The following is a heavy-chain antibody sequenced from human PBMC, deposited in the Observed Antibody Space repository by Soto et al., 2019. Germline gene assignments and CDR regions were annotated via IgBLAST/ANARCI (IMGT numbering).Heavy chain of an antibody. D-gene: IGHD2-8*02. CDR3: ARGMTPPGAPAWYYFDF. V-gene: IGHV4-4*07. CDR1: GASIAGSSY. J-gene: IGHJ4*02. Sequence: QVQLQESGPGLMKPSETLSLTCSVSGASIAGSSYWSWIRQPAGKGLEWIGRFSLSGTTNYSPSLRSRVTMSADVSKNQFSLRLTSVTAADTALYYCARGMTPPGAPAWYYFDFWGQGTLVTVSS. CDR2: FSLSGTT.